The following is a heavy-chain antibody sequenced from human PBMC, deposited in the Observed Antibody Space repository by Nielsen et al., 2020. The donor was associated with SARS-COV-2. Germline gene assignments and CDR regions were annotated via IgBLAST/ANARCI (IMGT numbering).Heavy chain of an antibody. D-gene: IGHD6-13*01. CDR1: GFTFSSYW. V-gene: IGHV3-7*03. J-gene: IGHJ5*02. CDR2: IKQDGSEK. CDR3: ARDHSSSWYSSFWFDP. Sequence: GGSLRLSCAASGFTFSSYWMSWVRQAPGKGLEWVANIKQDGSEKYYVDSAKGRFTISRDNAKNSLYLQMNSLRAEDTAVYYCARDHSSSWYSSFWFDPWGQGTLVTVSS.